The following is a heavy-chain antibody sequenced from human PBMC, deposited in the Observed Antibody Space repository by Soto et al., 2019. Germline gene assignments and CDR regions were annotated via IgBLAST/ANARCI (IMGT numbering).Heavy chain of an antibody. Sequence: QVTLKESGPVLVKPTETLTLTCTVSGFSFSDARMGVSWIRQPPGKALEWLAHIFSDDEKSHNPSLKSRLTISKDTSTNQVVLTMPDVGPVDTATYFCAREYCGSDCDHDAFHIWGLGTMVTVSS. J-gene: IGHJ3*02. CDR2: IFSDDEK. CDR1: GFSFSDARMG. D-gene: IGHD2-21*02. V-gene: IGHV2-26*01. CDR3: AREYCGSDCDHDAFHI.